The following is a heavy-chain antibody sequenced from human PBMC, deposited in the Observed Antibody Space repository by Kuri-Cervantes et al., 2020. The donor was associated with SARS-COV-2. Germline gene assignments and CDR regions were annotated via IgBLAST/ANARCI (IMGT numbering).Heavy chain of an antibody. CDR1: GGSFSGYY. V-gene: IGHV4-34*01. CDR2: INHSGST. CDR3: ARVSRPYYFDY. Sequence: SQTLSLTCAVYGGSFSGYYWSWIRQPPGKGLEWIGEINHSGSTNYNPSLKSRVTISVDTSKNQFSLKLSSVTAADTAVYYCARVSRPYYFDYWGQGTLVTVSS. J-gene: IGHJ4*02.